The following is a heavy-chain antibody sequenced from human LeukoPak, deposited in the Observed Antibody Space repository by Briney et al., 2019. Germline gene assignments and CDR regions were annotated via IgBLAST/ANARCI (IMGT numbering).Heavy chain of an antibody. CDR2: IIPIFGTA. V-gene: IGHV1-69*01. Sequence: SVKVSCKASGGTFSSYAISWVRQAPGQGLEWMGGIIPIFGTAKYAQKLEGRLTITADESTRTAYMELRSLRSEDTAVYYCASGNGRITIFGEWLLVAFDIWGQGTMVTVSS. CDR1: GGTFSSYA. J-gene: IGHJ3*02. D-gene: IGHD3-3*01. CDR3: ASGNGRITIFGEWLLVAFDI.